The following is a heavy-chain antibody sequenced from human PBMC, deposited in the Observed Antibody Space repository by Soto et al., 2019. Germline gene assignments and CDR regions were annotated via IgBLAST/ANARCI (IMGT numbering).Heavy chain of an antibody. V-gene: IGHV3-64*01. Sequence: GGSLRLSCAASGFTFSSYAMHWVHQAPGKGLEYVSVISSNGGSTYYANSVKGRFTISRDNSKNTLYLQMGSLRAEDMAVYYCARGGCSGGSCYCDYWGQGTLVTVSS. CDR2: ISSNGGST. J-gene: IGHJ4*02. CDR3: ARGGCSGGSCYCDY. D-gene: IGHD2-15*01. CDR1: GFTFSSYA.